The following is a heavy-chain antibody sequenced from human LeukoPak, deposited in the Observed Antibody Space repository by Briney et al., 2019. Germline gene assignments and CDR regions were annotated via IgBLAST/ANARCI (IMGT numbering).Heavy chain of an antibody. J-gene: IGHJ4*02. V-gene: IGHV3-23*01. CDR1: GFTFNNFA. CDR2: TSGSGGST. D-gene: IGHD3-3*01. Sequence: GGSVRLSCAASGFTFNNFAMSWVRQAPGKGLEWVSATSGSGGSTYYADSVKGRFTISRDNSKNTLYLQMNSLRADDTALYYCAKRGSYDFWSGYYYDYWGRGTPVTVSS. CDR3: AKRGSYDFWSGYYYDY.